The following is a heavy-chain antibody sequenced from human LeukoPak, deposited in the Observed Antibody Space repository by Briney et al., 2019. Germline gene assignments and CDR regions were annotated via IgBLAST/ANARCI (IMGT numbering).Heavy chain of an antibody. CDR1: GGSISSYY. D-gene: IGHD3-16*02. CDR2: IYTSGST. Sequence: PSETLSLTCTVSGGSISSYYWSWIRQPAGKGLEWIGRIYTSGSTNYNPSLKSRVTMSVDTSKNQFSLKLSSVTAADTAVYYCARGSYDYVWGSYRTIEHERRRGNWFDPWGQGTLVTVSS. CDR3: ARGSYDYVWGSYRTIEHERRRGNWFDP. J-gene: IGHJ5*02. V-gene: IGHV4-4*07.